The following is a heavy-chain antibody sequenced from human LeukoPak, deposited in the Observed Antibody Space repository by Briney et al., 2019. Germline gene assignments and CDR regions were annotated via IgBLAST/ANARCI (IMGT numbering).Heavy chain of an antibody. CDR2: IYHRGST. V-gene: IGHV4-38-2*02. CDR3: ARDSGGIAAAGTE. J-gene: IGHJ4*02. D-gene: IGHD6-13*01. CDR1: GYSISSGYY. Sequence: SETLSLTCAVSGYSISSGYYWGWLRQPPGKGLEWIGSIYHRGSTYYNPSLKSRVTISLDKSKNQFSLKLSSVTAADTAVYYFARDSGGIAAAGTEWGQGTLVTVSS.